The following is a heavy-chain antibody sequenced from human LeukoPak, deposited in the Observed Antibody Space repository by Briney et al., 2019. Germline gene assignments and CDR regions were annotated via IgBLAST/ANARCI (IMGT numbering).Heavy chain of an antibody. J-gene: IGHJ3*02. Sequence: SETLSLTCTVSGGSISSYYWSWIRQPPGKGLEWIGYIYYSGSTNYNPSLKSRVTISVDTSKNQFSLKLSSVTAADTAVYYCARSDLPYYYDSSGPPAAFDIWGQGTMVTVSS. D-gene: IGHD3-22*01. CDR2: IYYSGST. V-gene: IGHV4-59*08. CDR1: GGSISSYY. CDR3: ARSDLPYYYDSSGPPAAFDI.